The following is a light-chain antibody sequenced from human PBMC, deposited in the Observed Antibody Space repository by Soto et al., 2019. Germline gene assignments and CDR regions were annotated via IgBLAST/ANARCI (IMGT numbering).Light chain of an antibody. CDR1: QSVSSN. V-gene: IGKV3-15*01. Sequence: EIVMTQSPATLSVSPGERATLSCRASQSVSSNLAWYQQKPGQAPRLLIYGASTRATGIPARFSGSGSGTEFTLTIRRLEPEDFAVYYCQQYGSSRWTFGQGTKVDIK. CDR2: GAS. J-gene: IGKJ1*01. CDR3: QQYGSSRWT.